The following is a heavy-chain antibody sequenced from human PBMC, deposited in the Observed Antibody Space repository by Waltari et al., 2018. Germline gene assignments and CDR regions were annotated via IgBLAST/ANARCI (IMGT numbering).Heavy chain of an antibody. D-gene: IGHD3-10*01. CDR3: AKTSGGDYYYYYYMDV. CDR1: GFPFSRYA. V-gene: IGHV3-23*04. Sequence: EVQLVESGGGLVQPGGSLRLSCAASGFPFSRYAMSWVRQAPGKGLEWVSAISGSGGSTYYADSVKGRFTISRDNSKNTLYLQMNSLRAEDTAVYYCAKTSGGDYYYYYYMDVWGKGTTVTVSS. J-gene: IGHJ6*03. CDR2: ISGSGGST.